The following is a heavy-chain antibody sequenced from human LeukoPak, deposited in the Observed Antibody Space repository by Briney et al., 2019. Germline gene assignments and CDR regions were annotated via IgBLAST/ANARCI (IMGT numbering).Heavy chain of an antibody. J-gene: IGHJ6*02. CDR2: IWYDGSNK. V-gene: IGHV3-33*01. CDR1: GFTFSSYG. D-gene: IGHD3-10*01. Sequence: PGGSLRLSCAASGFTFSSYGMHWVRQAPGKGLEWVAVIWYDGSNKYYADSVKGRFTISRDNSKNTLYLQMNSLRAEDTAVYYCARGITLAYYYYGMDVWGQGTTVTVSS. CDR3: ARGITLAYYYYGMDV.